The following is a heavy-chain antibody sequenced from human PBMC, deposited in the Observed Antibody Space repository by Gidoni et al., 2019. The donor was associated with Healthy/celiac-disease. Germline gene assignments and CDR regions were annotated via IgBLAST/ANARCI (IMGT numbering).Heavy chain of an antibody. CDR2: IYYSGST. V-gene: IGHV4-39*01. Sequence: KPSETLSLTCTVSGGSISSSRYYWGWIRQPPGKGLEWIGSIYYSGSTYYNPSLKSRVTISVDTSKNQFPLELSSVTAADTAVYYCARHYCGGDCYYYYYYMDVWGKGTTVTVSS. J-gene: IGHJ6*03. CDR3: ARHYCGGDCYYYYYYMDV. CDR1: GGSISSSRYY. D-gene: IGHD2-21*02.